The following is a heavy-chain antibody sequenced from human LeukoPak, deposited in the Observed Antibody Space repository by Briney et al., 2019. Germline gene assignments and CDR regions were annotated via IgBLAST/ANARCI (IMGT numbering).Heavy chain of an antibody. Sequence: ASVKVSCKASGYTFTSYDINWVRQATGQGLEWMGWMNPNSGNTGYAQKFQGRVTMTRNTSISTAYMELSSLRSEDTAMYYCATTRGEWLVPGLFDYWGQGTLVTVSS. J-gene: IGHJ4*02. CDR3: ATTRGEWLVPGLFDY. D-gene: IGHD6-19*01. CDR2: MNPNSGNT. V-gene: IGHV1-8*01. CDR1: GYTFTSYD.